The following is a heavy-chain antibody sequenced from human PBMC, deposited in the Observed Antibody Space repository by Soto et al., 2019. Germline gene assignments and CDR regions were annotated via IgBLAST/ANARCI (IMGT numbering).Heavy chain of an antibody. CDR2: ISGSGGST. J-gene: IGHJ6*03. Sequence: GGSLRLSCAASGFTFSSYAMSWVRQAPGKGLEWVSAISGSGGSTYYASSVKGRFTISRDNSKTTLYLQMNSLRAEETAVYYCAKATFLETFTVTIGEGYYYYYMDVWGKGTTVTVSS. V-gene: IGHV3-23*01. CDR1: GFTFSSYA. CDR3: AKATFLETFTVTIGEGYYYYYMDV. D-gene: IGHD4-17*01.